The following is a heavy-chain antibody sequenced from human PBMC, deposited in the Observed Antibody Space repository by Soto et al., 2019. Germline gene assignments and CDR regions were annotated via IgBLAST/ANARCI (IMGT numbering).Heavy chain of an antibody. D-gene: IGHD4-17*01. J-gene: IGHJ4*02. Sequence: GGSLRLSCAASGFTFSRDGMSWVRQAPGKGLEWVSLITDNGGSTYYADSVKGRFTISRDNTKNTLFLQMNSLRAEDTAVYYCAKERATTTALDYWGQGALVTVSS. CDR1: GFTFSRDG. V-gene: IGHV3-23*01. CDR2: ITDNGGST. CDR3: AKERATTTALDY.